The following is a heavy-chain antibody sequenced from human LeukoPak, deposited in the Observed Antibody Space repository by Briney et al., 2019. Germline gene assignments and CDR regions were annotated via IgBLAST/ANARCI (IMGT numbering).Heavy chain of an antibody. CDR2: ISYDGSNK. CDR3: AKGYYDFWSGYYMPGGMDV. D-gene: IGHD3-3*01. CDR1: GFTFSSCG. J-gene: IGHJ6*02. Sequence: GGSLRLSCAASGFTFSSCGMHCVRQAPGKGPEWVAPISYDGSNKYYADSVKGRFTIYRDNSKNTLYLQMNSLRAEDTAVYYCAKGYYDFWSGYYMPGGMDVWGQGTTVTVSS. V-gene: IGHV3-30*18.